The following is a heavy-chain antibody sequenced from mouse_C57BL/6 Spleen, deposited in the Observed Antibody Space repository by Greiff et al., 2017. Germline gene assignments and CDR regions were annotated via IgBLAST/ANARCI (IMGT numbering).Heavy chain of an antibody. D-gene: IGHD2-4*01. J-gene: IGHJ1*03. Sequence: VQLKESGPGLVKPSQTVFLTCTVTGISITTGNYRWSWIRQFPGNKLEWIGYIYYSGTITYNPSLTSRTTITRDTPKNQFFLEMNSLTAEDTATDYCARGYDYDWYFDVWGTGTTVTVSS. V-gene: IGHV3-5*01. CDR1: GISITTGNYR. CDR3: ARGYDYDWYFDV. CDR2: IYYSGTI.